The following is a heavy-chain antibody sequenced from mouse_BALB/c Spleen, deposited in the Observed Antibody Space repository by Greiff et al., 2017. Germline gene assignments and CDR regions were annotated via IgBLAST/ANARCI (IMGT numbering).Heavy chain of an antibody. CDR1: GFTFSSFG. Sequence: EVMLVESGGGLVQPGGSRKLSCAASGFTFSSFGMHWVRQAPEKGLEWVAYISSGSSTIYYADTVKGRFTISRDNPKNTLFLQMTSLRSEDTAMYYCARDIYDYDGGFAYWGQGTLVTVSA. CDR3: ARDIYDYDGGFAY. CDR2: ISSGSSTI. J-gene: IGHJ3*01. D-gene: IGHD2-4*01. V-gene: IGHV5-17*02.